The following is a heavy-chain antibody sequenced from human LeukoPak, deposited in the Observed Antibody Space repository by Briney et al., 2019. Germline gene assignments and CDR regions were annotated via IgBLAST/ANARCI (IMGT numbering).Heavy chain of an antibody. CDR1: GFTFSSHA. CDR3: VRDDWGPGDH. V-gene: IGHV3-23*01. Sequence: GGSLRLSCVAYGFTFSSHALSWVRQAPGKGLEWVSAISASGDSTYYADSVKGRFTIFRDNAKNSLFLQMNSLRDEDTAVYYCVRDDWGPGDHWGQGTLVTVSS. CDR2: ISASGDST. D-gene: IGHD3-16*01. J-gene: IGHJ5*02.